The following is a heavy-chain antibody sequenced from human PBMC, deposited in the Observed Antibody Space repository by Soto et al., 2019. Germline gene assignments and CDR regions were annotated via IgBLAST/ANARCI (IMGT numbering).Heavy chain of an antibody. Sequence: SETLSLTCAVSGGSFSGYYWSWIRQPPGKGLEWIGEINHSGSTNYNPSLKSRVTISVDTSKNQFSLKLSSVTAADTVVYYCARSGKGGSSNWFDPWGQGTLVTVSS. V-gene: IGHV4-34*01. D-gene: IGHD2-15*01. CDR2: INHSGST. CDR1: GGSFSGYY. J-gene: IGHJ5*02. CDR3: ARSGKGGSSNWFDP.